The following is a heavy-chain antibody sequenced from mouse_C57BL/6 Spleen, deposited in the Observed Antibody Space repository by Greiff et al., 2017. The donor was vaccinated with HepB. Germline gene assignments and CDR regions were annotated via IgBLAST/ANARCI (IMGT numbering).Heavy chain of an antibody. D-gene: IGHD1-1*01. CDR3: ARLSSYDYAMDY. J-gene: IGHJ4*01. CDR2: IDPSDSYT. CDR1: GYTFTSYW. V-gene: IGHV1-69*01. Sequence: VQLQQPGAELVMPGASVKLSCKASGYTFTSYWMHWVKQRPGQGLEWIGEIDPSDSYTNYNQKFKGESTLTVDKSSSTAYMQLSSLTSEDSAVYYCARLSSYDYAMDYWGQGTSVTVSS.